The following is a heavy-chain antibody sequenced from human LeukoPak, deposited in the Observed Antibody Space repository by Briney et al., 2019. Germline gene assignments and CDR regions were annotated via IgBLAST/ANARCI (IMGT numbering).Heavy chain of an antibody. CDR2: IYYSGST. J-gene: IGHJ4*02. Sequence: SETLSLTCTVSGGSISSGDYYWGWIRQPPGKGLEWIGYIYYSGSTYYNPSLKSRVTISVDTSKNQFSLKLSSVTAADTAVYYCARDLLNEGNHLNYWGQGTLVTVSS. CDR1: GGSISSGDYY. D-gene: IGHD4-23*01. CDR3: ARDLLNEGNHLNY. V-gene: IGHV4-30-4*01.